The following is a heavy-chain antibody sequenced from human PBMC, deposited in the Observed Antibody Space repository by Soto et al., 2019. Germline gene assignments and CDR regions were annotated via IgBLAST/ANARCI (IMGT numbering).Heavy chain of an antibody. CDR1: GGSISSTNW. Sequence: QVQLQESGPGLVKPSGTLSLTCAVSGGSISSTNWWTWVRQSPGRGLEWIGEIYHSGTTNYSPSLKSRVNIAVDMSTHNLSLTLISVTAADTAVYYCAFPATADFDYWGKGILVTVSS. J-gene: IGHJ4*02. V-gene: IGHV4-4*02. D-gene: IGHD6-13*01. CDR2: IYHSGTT. CDR3: AFPATADFDY.